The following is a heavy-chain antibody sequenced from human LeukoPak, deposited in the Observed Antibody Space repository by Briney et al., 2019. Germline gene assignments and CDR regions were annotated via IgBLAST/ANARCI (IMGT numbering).Heavy chain of an antibody. D-gene: IGHD4-17*01. Sequence: GGSLRLSCAASGFTFDDYAMHWVRQAPGKGLEWVSGISWNSGSIGYADSVKGRFTISRDNAKNSLYLQMNSLRAENTALYYCAKVEGDYGDYNYFDYWGQGTLVTVSS. V-gene: IGHV3-9*01. CDR3: AKVEGDYGDYNYFDY. J-gene: IGHJ4*02. CDR2: ISWNSGSI. CDR1: GFTFDDYA.